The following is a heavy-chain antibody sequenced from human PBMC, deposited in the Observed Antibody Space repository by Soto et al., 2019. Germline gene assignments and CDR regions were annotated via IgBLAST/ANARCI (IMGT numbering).Heavy chain of an antibody. V-gene: IGHV1-3*01. J-gene: IGHJ4*02. Sequence: QVQLVQSGPEVMKPGASVKLSCEASGYTFTRYPIHWVRQAPGQALEWMGWLNPANGDTGYSQHFQGRVTITRDTSASTAYMEMNSLRSEDTAVYYCARKDYYGSGIYYFDSWGQGTQFTVSS. D-gene: IGHD3-10*01. CDR3: ARKDYYGSGIYYFDS. CDR2: LNPANGDT. CDR1: GYTFTRYP.